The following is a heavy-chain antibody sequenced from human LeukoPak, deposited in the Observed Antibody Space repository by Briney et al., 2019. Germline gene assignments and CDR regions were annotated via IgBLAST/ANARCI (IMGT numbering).Heavy chain of an antibody. CDR1: GGSFSGYY. V-gene: IGHV4-34*01. Sequence: PSETLSLTCAVYGGSFSGYYWSWIRQPPGKGLEWIGEINHSGSTNYNPSLKSRVTISVDTSKNQFSLKLSSVTAADTAVYYCARGEVVGLYYFDYWGQGTLVTVPS. D-gene: IGHD3-22*01. CDR2: INHSGST. J-gene: IGHJ4*02. CDR3: ARGEVVGLYYFDY.